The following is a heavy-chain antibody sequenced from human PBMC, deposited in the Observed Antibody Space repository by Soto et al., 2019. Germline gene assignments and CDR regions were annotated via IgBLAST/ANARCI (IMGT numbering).Heavy chain of an antibody. J-gene: IGHJ5*02. V-gene: IGHV1-8*01. CDR3: ARGPRCRGTSCTNWFDP. CDR1: GYTFATYD. Sequence: QVQLVQSGAEVKKPGASVKVSCKASGYTFATYDINWVRQAPGQGLEWMGWLNPNSGSAGYALKFQGRVTMTRNTSLITAFMELSSLRSEDTAVYYWARGPRCRGTSCTNWFDPWGQGTLVTVSS. D-gene: IGHD2-2*01. CDR2: LNPNSGSA.